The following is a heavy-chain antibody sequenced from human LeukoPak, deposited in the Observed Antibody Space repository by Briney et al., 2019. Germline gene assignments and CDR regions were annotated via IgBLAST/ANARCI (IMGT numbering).Heavy chain of an antibody. J-gene: IGHJ4*02. D-gene: IGHD3-10*01. CDR3: AREYYGSGIH. Sequence: PGGSLRLSCAASGFTFSSYSMNWVRQAPGKGLEWVSYISSSSSTIYYADSVKGRFTISRDNAKNSLYLQMNSLRAEDTAVYYCAREYYGSGIHWGQGTLVTVSS. CDR2: ISSSSSTI. CDR1: GFTFSSYS. V-gene: IGHV3-48*01.